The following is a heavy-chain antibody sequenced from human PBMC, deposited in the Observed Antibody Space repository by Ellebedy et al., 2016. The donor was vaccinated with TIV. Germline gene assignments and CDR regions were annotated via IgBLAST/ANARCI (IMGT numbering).Heavy chain of an antibody. V-gene: IGHV1-46*01. CDR2: IDPSDGGT. Sequence: AASVKVSCKASGYSFVNYYIQWVRPAPGHGLEWVGIIDPSDGGTSYTQRFQGRITLTRDTSTTTVYMSLSSLRFDDTAMYYCALASFDYWGQGTKVTVSS. J-gene: IGHJ4*02. CDR3: ALASFDY. D-gene: IGHD1-1*01. CDR1: GYSFVNYY.